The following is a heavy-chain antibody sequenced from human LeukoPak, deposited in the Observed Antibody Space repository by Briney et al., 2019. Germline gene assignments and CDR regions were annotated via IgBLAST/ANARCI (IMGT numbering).Heavy chain of an antibody. CDR1: GFTFSSFS. V-gene: IGHV3-21*01. D-gene: IGHD3-3*01. Sequence: GGSLRLSCAASGFTFSSFSMTWVRQAPGKGLEWVASMRSGGTHIYYPDPVRGRFTISRDNAKNSLYLLMNNLRAEDTGVYYCARERPTGTSRVFLVQWGQGTLVTVSS. CDR2: MRSGGTHI. CDR3: ARERPTGTSRVFLVQ. J-gene: IGHJ4*02.